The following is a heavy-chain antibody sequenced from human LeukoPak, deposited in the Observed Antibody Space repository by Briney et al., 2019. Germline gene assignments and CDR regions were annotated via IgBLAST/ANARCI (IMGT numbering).Heavy chain of an antibody. CDR1: GFTFNNYW. V-gene: IGHV3-15*01. CDR2: IKSKTDGGTT. CDR3: TTDLRKRYYYMDV. Sequence: GGSLRLSCEASGFTFNNYWMSWLRQTPGKGLEWVGRIKSKTDGGTTDYAAPVKGRFTISRDDSKNTLYLQMNSLKTEDTAVYYCTTDLRKRYYYMDVWGKGTTVTISS. J-gene: IGHJ6*03.